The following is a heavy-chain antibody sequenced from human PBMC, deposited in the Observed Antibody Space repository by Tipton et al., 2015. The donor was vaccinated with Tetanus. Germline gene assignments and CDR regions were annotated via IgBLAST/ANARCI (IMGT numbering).Heavy chain of an antibody. J-gene: IGHJ6*02. CDR2: INEEGTST. CDR3: VRVLKGAKCSRSSCYGYGMDV. D-gene: IGHD2-2*01. CDR1: GFSFNTFW. V-gene: IGHV3-74*01. Sequence: SLRLSCAASGFSFNTFWMYWVRQVPGKGLEWVSRINEEGTSTVYLDSVKGRFTISRDNARNTLFLQMHSLRAEDTAVYYCVRVLKGAKCSRSSCYGYGMDVWGQGTTVTVSS.